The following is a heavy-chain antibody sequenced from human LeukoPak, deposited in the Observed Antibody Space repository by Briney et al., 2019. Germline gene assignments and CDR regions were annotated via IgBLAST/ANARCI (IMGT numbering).Heavy chain of an antibody. CDR1: GFTFHTYW. CDR3: ARERPHYFDN. Sequence: GGSLRLSCAASGFTFHTYWMTWVRQAPGKGLEWVANINQDGSQKYYVDSVKGRFTISRDNAKNSLSLQMNSLRAEDTAIYHCARERPHYFDNWGQGTLVTVSS. V-gene: IGHV3-7*01. CDR2: INQDGSQK. J-gene: IGHJ4*02.